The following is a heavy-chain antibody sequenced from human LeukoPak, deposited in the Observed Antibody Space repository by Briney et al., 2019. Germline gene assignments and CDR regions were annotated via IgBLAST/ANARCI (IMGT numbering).Heavy chain of an antibody. Sequence: PSETLSLTCTVSGGSISSYYWSWIRQPPGKGLEWSGYIFYSGGTNYNPSLKSRVTLSVDTSTKPFSPKRSSVTPPDTAVYYCARLFSFPLRAPFDPWGQGTLVTVSS. CDR2: IFYSGGT. CDR1: GGSISSYY. V-gene: IGHV4-59*01. J-gene: IGHJ5*02. D-gene: IGHD3-16*01. CDR3: ARLFSFPLRAPFDP.